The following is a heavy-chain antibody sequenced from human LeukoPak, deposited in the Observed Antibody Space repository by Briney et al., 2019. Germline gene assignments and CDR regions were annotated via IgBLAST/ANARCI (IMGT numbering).Heavy chain of an antibody. CDR2: ISPYNDTT. CDR1: GYTFTSYG. CDR3: ARDASLIVVTAAEFDY. J-gene: IGHJ4*02. D-gene: IGHD2-2*01. V-gene: IGHV1-18*01. Sequence: ASVKVSCKASGYTFTSYGISWVRQAPGQGLEWMGWISPYNDTTNYAQKLQGRVTMTTGTSTSTAYMELRSLRSDDTAVYYCARDASLIVVTAAEFDYWGQGTLVTVSS.